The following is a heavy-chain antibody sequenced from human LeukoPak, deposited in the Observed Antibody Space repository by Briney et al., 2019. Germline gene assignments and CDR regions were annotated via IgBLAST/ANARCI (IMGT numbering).Heavy chain of an antibody. CDR3: ARPVTMVRGVPVFDY. D-gene: IGHD3-10*01. CDR2: INHSGST. CDR1: GGSFSGYH. V-gene: IGHV4-34*01. J-gene: IGHJ4*02. Sequence: PSETLSLTCAVYGGSFSGYHWSWIRQPPGKGLEWIGEINHSGSTNYNPSLKSRVTISVDTSKNQFSLKLSSVTAADTAVYYCARPVTMVRGVPVFDYWGQGTLVTVSS.